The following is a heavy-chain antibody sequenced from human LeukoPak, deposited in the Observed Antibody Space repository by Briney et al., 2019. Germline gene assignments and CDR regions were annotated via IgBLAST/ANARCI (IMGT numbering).Heavy chain of an antibody. CDR3: VREARGYHYTYFDY. CDR2: INWSGDNI. CDR1: GFTFNDHS. J-gene: IGHJ4*02. Sequence: PGRSLRLSCAASGFTFNDHSMYWVRHAPGKGLEWVSGINWSGDNIGYADSVKGRFTVSREDAKNSLYLQMNSLRAGDTAVYYCVREARGYHYTYFDYWGQGSLVTVSS. D-gene: IGHD5-18*01. V-gene: IGHV3-9*01.